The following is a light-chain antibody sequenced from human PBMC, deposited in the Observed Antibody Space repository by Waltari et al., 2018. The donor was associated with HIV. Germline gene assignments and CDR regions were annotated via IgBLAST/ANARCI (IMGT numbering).Light chain of an antibody. V-gene: IGLV2-8*01. CDR2: EVN. J-gene: IGLJ2*01. Sequence: QSALTQPPSASGSPGQSVTISCTGTNSDIGNSDYVAWYQQHPGKPPKLIISEVNKRPLGVPNRFSGSKSGNTASLTVSGLQAEDEAAYYCSSYAGTNDFYVIFGGGTKLTVL. CDR1: NSDIGNSDY. CDR3: SSYAGTNDFYVI.